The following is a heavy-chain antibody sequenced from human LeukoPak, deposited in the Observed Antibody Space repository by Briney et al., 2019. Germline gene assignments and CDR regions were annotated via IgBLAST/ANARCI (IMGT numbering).Heavy chain of an antibody. V-gene: IGHV3-23*01. CDR3: AKWSTTSYYYYYGMDV. CDR2: ISGSGGST. Sequence: GWSLRLSCAASVFTFSSYAMSWVRQAPGKGLEWVSAISGSGGSTYYADSVKGRFTISRDNSKNTLYLQMNSLRAEDTAVYYCAKWSTTSYYYYYGMDVWGQGTTVTVSS. J-gene: IGHJ6*02. CDR1: VFTFSSYA. D-gene: IGHD2-2*01.